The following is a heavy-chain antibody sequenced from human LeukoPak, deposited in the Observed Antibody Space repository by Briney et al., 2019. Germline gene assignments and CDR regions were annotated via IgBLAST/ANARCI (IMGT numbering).Heavy chain of an antibody. J-gene: IGHJ4*02. Sequence: PGGSLRLSCAASGFTFSSYAMLWVRQAPGKGLEWVAVISYDGSNKYYADSVKGRFTISRDNSKNTLYLQMNSLRAEDTVVYYCARETFKYYYDSSGYPDYWGQGTLVTVSS. V-gene: IGHV3-30-3*01. CDR3: ARETFKYYYDSSGYPDY. CDR2: ISYDGSNK. D-gene: IGHD3-22*01. CDR1: GFTFSSYA.